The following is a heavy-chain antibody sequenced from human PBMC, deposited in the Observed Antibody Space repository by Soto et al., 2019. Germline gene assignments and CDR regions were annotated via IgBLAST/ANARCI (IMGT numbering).Heavy chain of an antibody. CDR3: AIAQDRGGRTTFIY. J-gene: IGHJ4*02. D-gene: IGHD3-16*01. CDR2: INWKSDI. Sequence: GGSLRLSCAVSGFTFDDNAMHWVRQAPEKGLEWVSGINWKSDIGYADSVKGRFTISRDNAENSLYLKMNSLRAEDTALYYCAIAQDRGGRTTFIYWGQGTQVTVSS. CDR1: GFTFDDNA. V-gene: IGHV3-9*01.